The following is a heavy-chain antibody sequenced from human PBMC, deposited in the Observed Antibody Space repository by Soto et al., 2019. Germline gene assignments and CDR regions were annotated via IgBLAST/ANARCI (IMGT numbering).Heavy chain of an antibody. D-gene: IGHD2-2*01. CDR2: IYHSGST. J-gene: IGHJ6*02. CDR1: GGSISSSNW. V-gene: IGHV4-4*02. CDR3: ARDLGYCSSTSCYRWYGMDV. Sequence: ASETLSLTCAVSGGSISSSNWWSWVRQPPGKGLEWIGEIYHSGSTNYNPSLKSRVTISVDKSKNQFSLKLSSVTAADTAVYYWARDLGYCSSTSCYRWYGMDVWGQGTTVTVSS.